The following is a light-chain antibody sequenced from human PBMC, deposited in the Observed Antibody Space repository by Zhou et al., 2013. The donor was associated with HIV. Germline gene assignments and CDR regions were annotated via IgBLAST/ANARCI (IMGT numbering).Light chain of an antibody. Sequence: EVVMTQSPATLSVSPGERAALSCRASENINHKLARFQHKPGQAPRLLIYDASTRATDIPGRFSGSGSGTEFTLTISTIQSEDFAVYFCQQYHNWPPWTFGQGT. CDR2: DAS. V-gene: IGKV3-15*01. CDR3: QQYHNWPPWT. J-gene: IGKJ1*01. CDR1: ENINHK.